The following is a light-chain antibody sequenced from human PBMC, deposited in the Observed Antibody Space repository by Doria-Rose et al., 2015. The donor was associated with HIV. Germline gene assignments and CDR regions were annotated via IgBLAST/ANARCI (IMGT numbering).Light chain of an antibody. CDR2: WAS. J-gene: IGKJ3*01. V-gene: IGKV4-1*01. CDR3: QQYYDTPS. CDR1: QSLLYTSKNY. Sequence: DIRLTQSPESLGMSLGERATLNCKSNQSLLYTSKNYLAWYQQKPGLPPKLLIYWASTRHSGVPARFSGSGSGTDFTLAISSLEAEDVAVYYCQQYYDTPSYGPGTTVDIK.